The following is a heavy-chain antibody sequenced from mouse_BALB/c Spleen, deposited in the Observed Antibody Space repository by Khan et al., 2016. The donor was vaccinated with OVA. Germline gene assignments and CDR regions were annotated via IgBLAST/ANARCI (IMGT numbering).Heavy chain of an antibody. CDR1: GYTFTSYT. J-gene: IGHJ3*01. CDR3: TREGAYYRSDGWFAY. Sequence: QVQLKQSGAELARPGASVKMSCKASGYTFTSYTMHWVKQRPGQGLEWIGYINPSSSYPNYNQKFKDKATLTAEKSSSTAYMQLSSLTSEDSAVYYCTREGAYYRSDGWFAYWGQGTLVTVS. D-gene: IGHD2-14*01. V-gene: IGHV1-4*01. CDR2: INPSSSYP.